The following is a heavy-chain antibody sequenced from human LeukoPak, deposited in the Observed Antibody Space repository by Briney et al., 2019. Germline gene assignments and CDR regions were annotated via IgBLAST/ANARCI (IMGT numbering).Heavy chain of an antibody. CDR2: IYYSGST. CDR3: ARVGDYSFDY. Sequence: PSETLSLTCTVFGGSISSYYWSWVRQPPGKGLEWIGYIYYSGSTNYSPSLKSRVTISIVTSKNQFSLKLSSVTAADTAVYYCARVGDYSFDYWGQGTLVTVSS. D-gene: IGHD4-11*01. CDR1: GGSISSYY. V-gene: IGHV4-59*01. J-gene: IGHJ4*02.